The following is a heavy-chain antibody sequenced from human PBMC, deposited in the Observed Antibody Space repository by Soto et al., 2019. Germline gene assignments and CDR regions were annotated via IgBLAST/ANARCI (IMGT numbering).Heavy chain of an antibody. CDR2: IWYDGSNK. V-gene: IGHV3-33*01. D-gene: IGHD3-10*01. CDR3: ARARGFGDYDY. Sequence: QVQLVESGGGVVQPGRSLSLSCAASGFTFSSSGMHWVRQAPGKGLEWVAVIWYDGSNKYYADSVKGRFTISRDNSKNTLYLQMNSLRAEDTAVYYCARARGFGDYDYWGQGTLVTDSS. J-gene: IGHJ4*02. CDR1: GFTFSSSG.